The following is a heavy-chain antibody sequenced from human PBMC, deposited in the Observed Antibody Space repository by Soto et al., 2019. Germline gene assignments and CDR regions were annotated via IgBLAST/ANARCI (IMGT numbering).Heavy chain of an antibody. CDR1: GGSISSSSYY. CDR3: ASHLALDWYFDL. J-gene: IGHJ2*01. Sequence: QLQLQESGPGLVKPSETLSLTCTVSGGSISSSSYYWGWIRQPPGKGLEWIGSIYYSGSTYYNPSLKSRVTIPVDTSKNQFSLKLSPVTAADTAVYYCASHLALDWYFDLWGRGTLVTVSS. V-gene: IGHV4-39*01. CDR2: IYYSGST. D-gene: IGHD2-15*01.